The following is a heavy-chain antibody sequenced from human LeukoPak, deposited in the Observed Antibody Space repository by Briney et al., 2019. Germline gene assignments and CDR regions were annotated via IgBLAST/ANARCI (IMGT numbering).Heavy chain of an antibody. CDR3: ARDRYYDSSGYYSP. J-gene: IGHJ5*02. V-gene: IGHV3-21*01. CDR2: ISSSSSYI. D-gene: IGHD3-22*01. CDR1: GFTFSSYS. Sequence: KPGGSLRLSCAASGFTFSSYSMNWVRQAPGKGLEWVSSISSSSSYIYYADSVKGRFTISRDNAMNSLYLQMNSLKAEDTAVYYCARDRYYDSSGYYSPWGQGTLVTASS.